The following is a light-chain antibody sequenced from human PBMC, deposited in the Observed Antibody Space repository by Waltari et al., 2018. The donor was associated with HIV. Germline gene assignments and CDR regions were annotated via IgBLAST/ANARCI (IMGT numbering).Light chain of an antibody. CDR1: QAIDNY. J-gene: IGKJ1*01. CDR3: QQYYAFPRT. V-gene: IGKV1D-8*01. Sequence: VIWMTQSPALLSASTGDKVNITCRLSQAIDNYLAWYQQRPGKDPNLLIYGASTLQSGVPSRISGSGSGKDFTLTISCLQPEDFAVYYCQQYYAFPRTFGHGTKVEVK. CDR2: GAS.